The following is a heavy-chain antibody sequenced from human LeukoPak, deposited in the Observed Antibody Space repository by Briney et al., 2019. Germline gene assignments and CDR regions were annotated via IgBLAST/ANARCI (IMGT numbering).Heavy chain of an antibody. Sequence: GGSLRLSCAVSGFTFSTHSMNWVRQAPGKGLEWVSYIISSSNIIYYADSVKGRFTISRDNAKNPLYLQMNSLRAEDTAVYYCARAVGHGSGSPRLDVWGKGTTVTVSS. V-gene: IGHV3-48*01. CDR2: IISSSNII. J-gene: IGHJ6*04. CDR3: ARAVGHGSGSPRLDV. CDR1: GFTFSTHS. D-gene: IGHD3-10*01.